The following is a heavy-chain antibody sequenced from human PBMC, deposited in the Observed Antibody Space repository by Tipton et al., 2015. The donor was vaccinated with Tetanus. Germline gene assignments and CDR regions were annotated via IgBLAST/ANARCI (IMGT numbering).Heavy chain of an antibody. Sequence: TLSLTCTVSRGPISSYYWSWIRQPAGKGLEWVGYISYSGSTNSNYSLKSRITISQDTSKNQFSLKLTSVTAADTAVYYCARANYDFPKKGPFDSWGQGTQVIVSS. CDR3: ARANYDFPKKGPFDS. J-gene: IGHJ4*02. CDR2: ISYSGST. CDR1: RGPISSYY. V-gene: IGHV4-59*01. D-gene: IGHD3-3*01.